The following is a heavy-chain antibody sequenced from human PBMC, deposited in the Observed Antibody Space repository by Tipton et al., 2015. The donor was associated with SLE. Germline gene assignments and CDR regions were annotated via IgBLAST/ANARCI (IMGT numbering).Heavy chain of an antibody. J-gene: IGHJ4*02. V-gene: IGHV4-59*12. D-gene: IGHD2/OR15-2a*01. CDR2: IDYSGRT. CDR1: GGSISSDY. Sequence: TLSLTCTVSGGSISSDYWSWIRQPPGKGLEWIGYIDYSGRTNYSPSLKSRVTISVDSSKNQFSLDLSSVTVADTAVYYCARASAVSLDEDSWGQGTLVTVSS. CDR3: ARASAVSLDEDS.